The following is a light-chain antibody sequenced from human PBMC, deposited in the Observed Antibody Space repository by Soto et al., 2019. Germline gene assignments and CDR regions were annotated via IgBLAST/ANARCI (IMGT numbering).Light chain of an antibody. Sequence: QSVLTQPPSASGTPGQRVTMSCSGSGSNIGSNTVNWYQQVPGTAPKLIIYGVTNRPSGVSNRFSGSKSGNTASLTIPGLQAEDEADYHCSSYTSGSSHYVFGTGTKVTVL. V-gene: IGLV1-44*01. CDR3: SSYTSGSSHYV. CDR1: GSNIGSNT. J-gene: IGLJ1*01. CDR2: GVT.